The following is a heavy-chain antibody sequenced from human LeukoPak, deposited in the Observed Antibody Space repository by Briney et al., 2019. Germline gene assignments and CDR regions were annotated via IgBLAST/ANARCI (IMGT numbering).Heavy chain of an antibody. J-gene: IGHJ4*02. CDR2: INHSGST. V-gene: IGHV4-34*01. Sequence: PSETLSLTCAVYGGSFSGYYWSWIRQPPGKGLEWIGEINHSGSTNYNPSLKSRVTISVDTSKNQFSLKLSSVTAADTAVYYCARHRHYDILTGYNRPFDYWGQGTLVTVSS. D-gene: IGHD3-9*01. CDR3: ARHRHYDILTGYNRPFDY. CDR1: GGSFSGYY.